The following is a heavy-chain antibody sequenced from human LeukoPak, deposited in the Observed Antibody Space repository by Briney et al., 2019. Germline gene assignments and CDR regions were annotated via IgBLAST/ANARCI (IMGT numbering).Heavy chain of an antibody. CDR2: IYHSGST. V-gene: IGHV4-38-2*02. D-gene: IGHD6-13*01. J-gene: IGHJ5*02. CDR3: ANAYWGAAGPNWFDP. CDR1: GYSISSGYY. Sequence: SETLSLTCTVSGYSISSGYYWGWIRQPPGKGLEWIGSIYHSGSTYYNPSLKSRVTISVDTSKNQFSLKLSSVTAADTAVYYCANAYWGAAGPNWFDPWGQGTLVTVSS.